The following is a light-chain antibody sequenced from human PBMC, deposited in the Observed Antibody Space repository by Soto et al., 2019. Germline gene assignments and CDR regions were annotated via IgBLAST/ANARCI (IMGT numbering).Light chain of an antibody. V-gene: IGKV3-20*01. Sequence: EIVLTQSPGTLSLSPGERATLSCRATQSDRRSYFAWYQQRPGQAPRLLIYGASSRATGIPDRFSGSGSGTDFTLTISRLEPEDFAVYYCQQYDDSPLTFGGGTKVEI. J-gene: IGKJ4*01. CDR3: QQYDDSPLT. CDR1: QSDRRSY. CDR2: GAS.